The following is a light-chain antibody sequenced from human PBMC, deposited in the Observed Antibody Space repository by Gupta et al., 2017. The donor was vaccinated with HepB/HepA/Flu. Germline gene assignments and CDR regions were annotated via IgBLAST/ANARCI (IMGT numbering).Light chain of an antibody. CDR2: GAS. J-gene: IGKJ4*01. CDR3: QQYGFSPLLT. Sequence: IVLTHSPGTLSLSPGERATLSCRASQSIISRYLAWYQQKPGQAPRLLIYGASSRATGIPDRFSGSGSGTDFTLTISRLEPEDFAVYHCQQYGFSPLLTFGGGTKVEIK. CDR1: QSIISRY. V-gene: IGKV3-20*01.